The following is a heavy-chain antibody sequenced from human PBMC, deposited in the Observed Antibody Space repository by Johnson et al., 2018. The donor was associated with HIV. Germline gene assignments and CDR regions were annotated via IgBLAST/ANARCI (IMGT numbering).Heavy chain of an antibody. Sequence: VQLVESGGGLVQPGKSLTLSCVGSGLSFSNFGIHWVRQAPGKGPEWVAVISFDGNLKKYADSVKGRFTISRDNSKNTLYLQMNSLRPEDTAVYYCAKDQLVGATYAAFDIWGQGTMVTVSS. CDR2: ISFDGNLK. CDR3: AKDQLVGATYAAFDI. J-gene: IGHJ3*02. CDR1: GLSFSNFG. D-gene: IGHD1-26*01. V-gene: IGHV3-30*18.